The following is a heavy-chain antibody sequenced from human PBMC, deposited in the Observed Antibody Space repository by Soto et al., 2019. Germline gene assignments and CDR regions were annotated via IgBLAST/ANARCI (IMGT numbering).Heavy chain of an antibody. V-gene: IGHV1-69*13. Sequence: SVKVSCKASGGTFSSYAISWVRQAPGQGLEWMGGIIPIFGTANYAQKFQGRVTITADESTGTAYMELSSLRSEDMAVYYCKNFDCSFDAFDIWGQGTMVTVSS. D-gene: IGHD3-22*01. CDR3: KNFDCSFDAFDI. CDR2: IIPIFGTA. CDR1: GGTFSSYA. J-gene: IGHJ3*02.